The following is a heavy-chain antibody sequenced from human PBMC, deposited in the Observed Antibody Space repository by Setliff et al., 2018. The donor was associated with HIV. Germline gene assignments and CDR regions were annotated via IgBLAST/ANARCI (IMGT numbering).Heavy chain of an antibody. Sequence: GGSLRLSCAASGFTFSSYGMSWVRQAPGKGLEWVANIKQDGSEKYSVDSVKGRFTISRDNAKNKLFLQMSSLRTEDTAVYYCARVSYESSGYSDAFDIWGQGTMVTVSS. CDR3: ARVSYESSGYSDAFDI. J-gene: IGHJ3*02. D-gene: IGHD3-22*01. V-gene: IGHV3-7*01. CDR2: IKQDGSEK. CDR1: GFTFSSYG.